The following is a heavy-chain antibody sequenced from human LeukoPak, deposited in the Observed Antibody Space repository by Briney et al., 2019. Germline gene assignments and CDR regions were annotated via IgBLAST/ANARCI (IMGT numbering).Heavy chain of an antibody. CDR1: GFTFSSYS. D-gene: IGHD1-1*01. V-gene: IGHV3-21*01. CDR2: ISSSSSYI. J-gene: IGHJ4*02. Sequence: GGSLRLSCAASGFTFSSYSMNWVRQAPGKGLEWVSSISSSSSYIYYADSVKGRFTISRDNAKNSLYLQMNSLRAEDAAVYYCAREEAGTFDYWGQGTLVTVSS. CDR3: AREEAGTFDY.